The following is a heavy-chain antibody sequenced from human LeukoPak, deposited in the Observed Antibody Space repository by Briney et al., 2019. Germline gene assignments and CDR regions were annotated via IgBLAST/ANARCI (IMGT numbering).Heavy chain of an antibody. CDR2: IVVGSGNT. J-gene: IGHJ6*03. CDR3: AAALRPAPDYYYMDV. V-gene: IGHV1-58*02. CDR1: GFTFTSSA. Sequence: GTSVKVSCKASGFTFTSSAKQWVRQARGQRLEWIGWIVVGSGNTNDAQKFQERVTITRDMSTSTAYMELSSLRSEDTAVYYCAAALRPAPDYYYMDVWGKGTTVTVSS. D-gene: IGHD5-12*01.